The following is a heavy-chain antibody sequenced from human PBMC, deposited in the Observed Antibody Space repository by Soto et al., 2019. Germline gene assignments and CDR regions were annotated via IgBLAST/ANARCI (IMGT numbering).Heavy chain of an antibody. Sequence: GGSLRLSCAASGFTFAHYAMHWVRHSPGKGLEWVAVMSHDENRKHYSDSVKGRFTISRDNSKNTLYLQMNSLRAEDTAVYYCARASGLATTFDYWGQGTLVTVSS. J-gene: IGHJ4*02. CDR3: ARASGLATTFDY. D-gene: IGHD5-12*01. CDR1: GFTFAHYA. CDR2: MSHDENRK. V-gene: IGHV3-30*03.